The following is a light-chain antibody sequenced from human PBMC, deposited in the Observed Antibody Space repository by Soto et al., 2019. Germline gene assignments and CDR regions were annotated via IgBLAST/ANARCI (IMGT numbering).Light chain of an antibody. CDR3: LQRYNWPPVT. Sequence: EIVLTQSPATLSLSPGERATLSCRASQSVSSYLAWYQHKPGQAPRLLIFGAYNRATGVPARFSGSGSGTDFTLTISSLEPDDFAVYYCLQRYNWPPVTFGQGTRLEIK. J-gene: IGKJ5*01. CDR1: QSVSSY. V-gene: IGKV3-11*01. CDR2: GAY.